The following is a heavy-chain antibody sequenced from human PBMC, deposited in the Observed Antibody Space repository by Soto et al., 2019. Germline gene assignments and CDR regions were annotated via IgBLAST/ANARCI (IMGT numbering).Heavy chain of an antibody. D-gene: IGHD4-17*01. Sequence: KQSQTLSLTCAISGDSVSSNSAAWNWIRQSPSRGLEWLGRTYYRSKWYNDYAVSVKSRITINPDTSKNQFSLQLNSVTPEDTAVYYCARGKSTVTTSFHYYYMDVWGKGTTVTVSS. V-gene: IGHV6-1*01. J-gene: IGHJ6*03. CDR3: ARGKSTVTTSFHYYYMDV. CDR2: TYYRSKWYN. CDR1: GDSVSSNSAA.